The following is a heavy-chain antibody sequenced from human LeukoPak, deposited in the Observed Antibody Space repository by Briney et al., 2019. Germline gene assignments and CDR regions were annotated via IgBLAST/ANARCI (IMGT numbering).Heavy chain of an antibody. Sequence: ASVKVSCKASGYTLTSYGISWVRQAPGQGLEWMGRISAYNGNTNYTQKLQGRVTMTTDTSTSTAYMELRSLRSDDTAVYFCARDPRGSDFWTGYYLPRHLDYWGQGTLVTVSS. J-gene: IGHJ4*02. CDR3: ARDPRGSDFWTGYYLPRHLDY. CDR2: ISAYNGNT. D-gene: IGHD3/OR15-3a*01. CDR1: GYTLTSYG. V-gene: IGHV1-18*01.